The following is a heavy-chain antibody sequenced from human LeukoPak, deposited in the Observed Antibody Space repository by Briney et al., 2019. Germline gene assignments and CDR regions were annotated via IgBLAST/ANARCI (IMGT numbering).Heavy chain of an antibody. CDR1: GGTFSSYA. CDR3: ARDSVAYYYDSSGYMPAFDI. CDR2: IIPIFGTA. J-gene: IGHJ3*02. Sequence: SVKVSCKASGGTFSSYAISWVRQAPGQGLEWMGGIIPIFGTANYAQKLQGRVTMTTDTSTSTAYMELRSLRSDDTAVYYCARDSVAYYYDSSGYMPAFDIWGQGTMVTVSS. D-gene: IGHD3-22*01. V-gene: IGHV1-69*05.